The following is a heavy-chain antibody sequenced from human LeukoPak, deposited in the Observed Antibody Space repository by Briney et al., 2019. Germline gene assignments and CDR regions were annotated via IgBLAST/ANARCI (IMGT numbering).Heavy chain of an antibody. V-gene: IGHV4-61*01. Sequence: PSETLSLTCTVSGASISRTTYYWSWIRQPPGKGLEWIGNIHHSGRTYYNPSVKSRVTISLDTSKNQFSLKLTSVTAADTAVYYCARVPEAVAETYYFDYWGQGTLVTVSS. CDR2: IHHSGRT. J-gene: IGHJ4*02. D-gene: IGHD6-19*01. CDR3: ARVPEAVAETYYFDY. CDR1: GASISRTTYY.